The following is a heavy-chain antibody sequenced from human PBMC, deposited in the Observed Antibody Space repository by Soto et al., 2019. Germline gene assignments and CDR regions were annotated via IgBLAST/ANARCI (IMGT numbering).Heavy chain of an antibody. V-gene: IGHV3-23*01. D-gene: IGHD3-22*01. J-gene: IGHJ4*02. CDR2: ISGSGGST. CDR1: GFTFSSYA. CDR3: AKDPISHYDSSGYLDY. Sequence: GGYLRLSCAASGFTFSSYAMSWVRQAPGKGLEWVSAISGSGGSTYYADSVKGRFTISRDNSKNTLYLQMNSLRAEDTAVYYWAKDPISHYDSSGYLDYGGQGTMFSGS.